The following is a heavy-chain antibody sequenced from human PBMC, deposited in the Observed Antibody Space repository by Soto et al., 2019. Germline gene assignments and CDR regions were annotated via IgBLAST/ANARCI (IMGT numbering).Heavy chain of an antibody. V-gene: IGHV3-74*01. Sequence: EVQLVESGGGLVQPGGSLRLSCAASGFTFSLYWMHWVRQAPGKGLVWVSRIGTDGSSTSYADSVKGRFTISRDNAKNTLSLQMNSLRAEDTAVYYCVRDRVVVPAAVYYFDYWGQGTLVTVSS. D-gene: IGHD2-2*01. J-gene: IGHJ4*02. CDR3: VRDRVVVPAAVYYFDY. CDR1: GFTFSLYW. CDR2: IGTDGSST.